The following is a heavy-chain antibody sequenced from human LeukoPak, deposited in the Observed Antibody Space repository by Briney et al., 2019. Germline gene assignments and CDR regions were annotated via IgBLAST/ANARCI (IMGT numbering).Heavy chain of an antibody. V-gene: IGHV3-30*02. D-gene: IGHD3-3*01. CDR1: GFTFSSYG. CDR2: IRDDGSNK. CDR3: AKRFSYYDFWSGSNGDAFDI. J-gene: IGHJ3*02. Sequence: GGSLILSCAAAGFTFSSYGMHWVRQAPGKGLEWVAFIRDDGSNKYYADSVQGRFTISGDNSKNTLYLQMNSLRAEDTALYYCAKRFSYYDFWSGSNGDAFDIWGQGTMVTVSS.